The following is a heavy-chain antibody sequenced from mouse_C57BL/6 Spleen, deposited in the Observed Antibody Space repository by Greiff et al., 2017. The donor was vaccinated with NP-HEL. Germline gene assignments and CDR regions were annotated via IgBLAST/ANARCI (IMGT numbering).Heavy chain of an antibody. V-gene: IGHV1-50*01. CDR2: IDPSDSYT. CDR1: GYTFTSYW. CDR3: ARCPYGSSVDY. Sequence: QVQLQQPGAELVKPGASVKLSCKASGYTFTSYWMQWVKQRPGQGLEWIGEIDPSDSYTNYNQKFKGKATLTVDTSSSTAYMQLSSLTSEDSAVYYCARCPYGSSVDYWGQGTTLTVSS. J-gene: IGHJ2*01. D-gene: IGHD1-1*01.